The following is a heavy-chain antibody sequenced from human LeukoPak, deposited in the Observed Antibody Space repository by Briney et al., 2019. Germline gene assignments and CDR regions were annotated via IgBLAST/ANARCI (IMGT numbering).Heavy chain of an antibody. Sequence: GGSLRLSCAASGFTVSSNYMRWVRQAPGKGLEWVSVIYSGGSTYYADSVKGRFTISRDNSKNTLYLQMNSLRAEDTAVYYCARDARVTTKYYYYYSYMVVWGKGTTVTVSS. CDR1: GFTVSSNY. J-gene: IGHJ6*03. CDR2: IYSGGST. V-gene: IGHV3-53*01. CDR3: ARDARVTTKYYYYYSYMVV. D-gene: IGHD4-11*01.